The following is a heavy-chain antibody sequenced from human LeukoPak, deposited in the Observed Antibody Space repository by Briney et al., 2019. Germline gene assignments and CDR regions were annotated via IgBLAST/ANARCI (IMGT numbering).Heavy chain of an antibody. Sequence: SVKVSCKASGGTFSSYAISWVRQAPGQGLEWMGGIIPIFGTANYAQKFQGRVTITADESTSTAHMELSSLRSEDTAVYYCARDGEMATILGNWFDPWGQGTLVTVSS. CDR2: IIPIFGTA. J-gene: IGHJ5*02. D-gene: IGHD5-24*01. CDR1: GGTFSSYA. V-gene: IGHV1-69*13. CDR3: ARDGEMATILGNWFDP.